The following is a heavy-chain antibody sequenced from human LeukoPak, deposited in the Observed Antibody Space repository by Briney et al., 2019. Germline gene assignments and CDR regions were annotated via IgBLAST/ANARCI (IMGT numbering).Heavy chain of an antibody. Sequence: ASVKVSCKASGYTFTSYYMHWVRQAPGQGLDWMGVINPGGGTTTYAQKFQGRVTMTRDMSTSTVYMELSSLRSEDTAVYYCARDGDHSSSSLSWFDPWGQGTLVTVSS. J-gene: IGHJ5*02. CDR3: ARDGDHSSSSLSWFDP. V-gene: IGHV1-46*01. D-gene: IGHD6-6*01. CDR2: INPGGGTT. CDR1: GYTFTSYY.